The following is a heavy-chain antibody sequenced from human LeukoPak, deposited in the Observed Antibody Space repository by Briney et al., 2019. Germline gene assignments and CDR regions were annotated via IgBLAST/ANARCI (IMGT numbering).Heavy chain of an antibody. CDR3: ARGDYYGSGSYYNEPVVYFDY. CDR2: IYYSGST. CDR1: GGSISSGGYY. D-gene: IGHD3-10*01. Sequence: SETLSLTCTVSGGSISSGGYYWSWIRQHPGKGLEWIGYIYYSGSTYYNPSLKSRVTISVDTSKNQFSLKLSSVTAADTAVYYCARGDYYGSGSYYNEPVVYFDYWGQGTLVTVSS. J-gene: IGHJ4*02. V-gene: IGHV4-31*03.